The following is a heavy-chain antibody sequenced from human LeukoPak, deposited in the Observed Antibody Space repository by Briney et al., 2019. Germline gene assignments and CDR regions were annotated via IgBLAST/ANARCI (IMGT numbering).Heavy chain of an antibody. J-gene: IGHJ4*02. CDR3: VRQSGSCTSTSCYAPFDY. V-gene: IGHV3-21*01. D-gene: IGHD2-2*01. CDR2: ISSSTIYI. CDR1: GFTFSSYN. Sequence: KPGGSLRLSCAASGFTFSSYNMNWVRQAPGKGLEWGSFISSSTIYIYFADSLKGRFTISRDNAKNSLYLQMDSLRVEDTAVYYCVRQSGSCTSTSCYAPFDYWGQGALVTVSS.